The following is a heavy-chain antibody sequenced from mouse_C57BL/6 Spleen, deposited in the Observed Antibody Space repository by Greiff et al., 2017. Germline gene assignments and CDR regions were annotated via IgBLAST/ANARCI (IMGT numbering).Heavy chain of an antibody. CDR2: IHPNSGST. V-gene: IGHV1-64*01. CDR3: ARHYGSSDFDY. Sequence: QVQLQQPGAELVKPGASVKLSCKASGYTFTSYWMHWVKQRPGQGLEWIGMIHPNSGSTNYNEKFKSKATLTVDKSSSTAYMQLSSLTSEDSAVXYCARHYGSSDFDYWGQGTTLTVSS. CDR1: GYTFTSYW. D-gene: IGHD1-1*01. J-gene: IGHJ2*01.